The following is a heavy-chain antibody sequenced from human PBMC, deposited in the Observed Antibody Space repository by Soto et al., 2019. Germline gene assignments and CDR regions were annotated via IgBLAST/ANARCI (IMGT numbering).Heavy chain of an antibody. J-gene: IGHJ4*02. D-gene: IGHD6-13*01. CDR1: GVSISSYY. CDR2: IYYSGST. Sequence: SXTLSLTCTVSGVSISSYYCRWIRQPPGKGLEWIGYIYYSGSTNYNPSLKSRVTISVDTSKNQFSLKLSPVTAADTAVYYCARDKAAAGIDYWGQGTLVTVSS. CDR3: ARDKAAAGIDY. V-gene: IGHV4-59*01.